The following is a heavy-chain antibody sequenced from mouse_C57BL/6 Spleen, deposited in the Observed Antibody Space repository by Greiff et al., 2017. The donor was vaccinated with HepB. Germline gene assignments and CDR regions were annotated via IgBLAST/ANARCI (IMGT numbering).Heavy chain of an antibody. CDR3: ARDSGDGFTGFAY. D-gene: IGHD2-3*01. J-gene: IGHJ3*01. CDR1: GYAFSSSW. V-gene: IGHV1-82*01. Sequence: QVHVKQSGPELVKPGASVKISCKASGYAFSSSWMNWVKQRPGKGLEWIGRIYPGDGDTNYNGKFKVKATLTADKSSSTAYMQLSSLTSEDSAVYFCARDSGDGFTGFAYWGQGTLVTVSA. CDR2: IYPGDGDT.